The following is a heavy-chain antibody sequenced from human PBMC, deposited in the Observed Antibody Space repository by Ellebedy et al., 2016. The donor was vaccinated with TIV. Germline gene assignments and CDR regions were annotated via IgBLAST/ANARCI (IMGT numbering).Heavy chain of an antibody. Sequence: AASVKISCKVSGYTLTELSMHWVRQAPGKGLEWMGGFDPEDGETIYAQKFQGRVTMTEDTSTDTAYMELSSLRSEDTAVYYCATEGFGELGYYYYGMDVWGQGTTVTVSS. V-gene: IGHV1-24*01. D-gene: IGHD3-10*01. CDR2: FDPEDGET. J-gene: IGHJ6*02. CDR1: GYTLTELS. CDR3: ATEGFGELGYYYYGMDV.